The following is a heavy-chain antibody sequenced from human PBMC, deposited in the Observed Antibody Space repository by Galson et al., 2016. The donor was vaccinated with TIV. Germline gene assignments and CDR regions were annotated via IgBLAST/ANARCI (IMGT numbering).Heavy chain of an antibody. V-gene: IGHV3-21*01. J-gene: IGHJ6*02. Sequence: SLRLSCAGSGFTFSGHSMNWVRRAPGKGLVWVSSISSSSDYIYYSDSMDGRVTISRDNARKSLYLQMHSLRAEDTAVYYCARIIGYWEGYYAMDVWGQGTTVTVAS. CDR2: ISSSSDYI. CDR3: ARIIGYWEGYYAMDV. D-gene: IGHD2-15*01. CDR1: GFTFSGHS.